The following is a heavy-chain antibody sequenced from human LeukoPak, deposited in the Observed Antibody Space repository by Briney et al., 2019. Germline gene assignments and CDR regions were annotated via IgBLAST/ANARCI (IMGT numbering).Heavy chain of an antibody. CDR2: INPNSGGS. CDR1: GYTFTGYY. J-gene: IGHJ5*02. CDR3: ARGRASAGGYGGYDWGVWFDP. V-gene: IGHV1-2*02. Sequence: ASVKVSCKASGYTFTGYYMHWVRQAPGQGLEWMGWINPNSGGSNYAQKFQGRVTMTSDTSITTAYMELSSLRSEDTAVYYCARGRASAGGYGGYDWGVWFDPWGQGTLVTVSS. D-gene: IGHD5-12*01.